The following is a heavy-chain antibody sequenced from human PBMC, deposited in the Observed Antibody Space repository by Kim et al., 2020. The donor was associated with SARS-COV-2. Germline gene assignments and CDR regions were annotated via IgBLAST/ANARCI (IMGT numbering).Heavy chain of an antibody. CDR3: ARDLYYYGSGRLVH. D-gene: IGHD3-10*01. J-gene: IGHJ5*02. V-gene: IGHV3-53*01. Sequence: ADSVKGRITISRDKSKNTLYLQMNSLGAEDTAVYYCARDLYYYGSGRLVHWGQGTLVTVSS.